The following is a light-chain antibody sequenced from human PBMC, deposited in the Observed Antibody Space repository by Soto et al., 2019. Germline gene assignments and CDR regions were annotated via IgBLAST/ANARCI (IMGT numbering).Light chain of an antibody. V-gene: IGLV1-40*01. CDR3: QSYDSSLSVSYV. CDR1: GADYD. Sequence: QSVLTQPPSVSGSPGQTVTIPCTWSGADYDVHWYRQLPGSAPKLLIYGNTNRPSGVPERFSGSKSGTSASLAITGLQAEDEADYYCQSYDSSLSVSYVFGTGTKVTVL. J-gene: IGLJ1*01. CDR2: GNT.